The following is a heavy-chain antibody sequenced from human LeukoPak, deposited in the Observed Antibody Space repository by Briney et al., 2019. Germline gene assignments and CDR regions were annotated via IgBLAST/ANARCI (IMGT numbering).Heavy chain of an antibody. CDR3: ARGQSAGIAVAGTNYYYYGMDV. CDR1: GYTFTNYG. CDR2: ISAYNGNT. D-gene: IGHD6-19*01. J-gene: IGHJ6*02. V-gene: IGHV1-18*01. Sequence: ASVKVSCKASGYTFTNYGISWVRQAPGQGLEWMGWISAYNGNTNYAQKLQGRVTMTTDTSTSTAYMELRSLRSDDTAVYYCARGQSAGIAVAGTNYYYYGMDVWGQGTTVTVSS.